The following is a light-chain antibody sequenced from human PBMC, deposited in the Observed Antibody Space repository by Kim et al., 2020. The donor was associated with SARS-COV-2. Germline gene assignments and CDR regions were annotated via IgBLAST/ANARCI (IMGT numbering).Light chain of an antibody. CDR3: QQSYSTWT. J-gene: IGKJ1*01. V-gene: IGKV1-39*01. Sequence: DIQMTQSPSSLSASVGDRVTITCRASQRIRNYLNCYQQKPGKAPKLLIYAASSLQSGVPSRFSGSGSGTDFTLTISNLQPEDFATYYCQQSYSTWTFGQGTKVEIK. CDR1: QRIRNY. CDR2: AAS.